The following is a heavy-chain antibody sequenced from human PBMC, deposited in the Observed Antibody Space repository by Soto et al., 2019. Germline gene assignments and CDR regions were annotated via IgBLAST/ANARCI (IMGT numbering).Heavy chain of an antibody. CDR3: ARVGTARYYFDY. CDR1: GFTFSSYG. D-gene: IGHD6-6*01. J-gene: IGHJ4*02. V-gene: IGHV3-33*01. CDR2: IWYDGSNK. Sequence: GGSLRLSCAASGFTFSSYGMHWVRQAPGKGLEWVAVIWYDGSNKYYSDSVKGRFTISRDNSKNTLYLQMNSLGAEDTAVYYCARVGTARYYFDYWGQGTLVTVSS.